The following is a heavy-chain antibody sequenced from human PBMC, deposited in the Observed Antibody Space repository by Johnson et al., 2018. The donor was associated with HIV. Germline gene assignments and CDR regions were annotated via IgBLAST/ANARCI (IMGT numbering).Heavy chain of an antibody. CDR1: GLTFSSYA. CDR3: AKVIGEPGI. CDR2: ISGSGGST. D-gene: IGHD1-26*01. Sequence: VQLVESGGGLVQPGGSLRLSCAASGLTFSSYAMSWVRQAPGKGLEWVSSISGSGGSTYYADSVKGRFTISRDNSKNTLCLQMNSLRVEDTAVYFCAKVIGEPGILGQGTMVTVSS. V-gene: IGHV3-23*04. J-gene: IGHJ3*02.